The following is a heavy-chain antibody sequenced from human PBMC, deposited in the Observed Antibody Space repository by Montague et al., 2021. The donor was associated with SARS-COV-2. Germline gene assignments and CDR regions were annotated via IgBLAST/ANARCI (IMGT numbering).Heavy chain of an antibody. D-gene: IGHD2-2*01. Sequence: SETLSLTCTVSGGSISSYYWSWIRQPPGRGLQWIGYISYSGGTNYNHYLKRRVPITVDTSTNHFTLRLSSVTAADTAVYYCANFRRTQLLFGTLYYGMDVWGQGTTVTVSS. CDR1: GGSISSYY. V-gene: IGHV4-59*13. CDR3: ANFRRTQLLFGTLYYGMDV. CDR2: ISYSGGT. J-gene: IGHJ6*02.